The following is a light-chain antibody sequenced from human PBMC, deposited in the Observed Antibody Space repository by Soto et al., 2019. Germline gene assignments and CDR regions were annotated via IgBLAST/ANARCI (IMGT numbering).Light chain of an antibody. CDR1: QSVSSY. CDR2: DAS. CDR3: QQYNNWPRA. J-gene: IGKJ1*01. Sequence: IVLTQSPATLSLSPGERATLSCRASQSVSSYLAWYQQKPGQAPRLLIYDASSRATGIPDRFSGSGSGTEFTLTISSLQSEDFAVYYCQQYNNWPRAFGQGTKVDIK. V-gene: IGKV3D-15*01.